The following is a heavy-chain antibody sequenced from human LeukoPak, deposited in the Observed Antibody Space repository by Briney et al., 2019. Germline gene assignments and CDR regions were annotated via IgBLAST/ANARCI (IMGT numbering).Heavy chain of an antibody. D-gene: IGHD3-10*01. CDR3: AKRPLAMVRGVIDY. V-gene: IGHV3-23*01. CDR2: ISGSGGST. CDR1: GFTFSSYA. J-gene: IGHJ4*02. Sequence: GGSLRLSCAASGFTFSSYAMSWVRQAPGKGLGWVSAISGSGGSTYYADSVKGRFTISRDNSKNTLYLQMNSLRAEDTAVYYCAKRPLAMVRGVIDYWGQGTLVTVSS.